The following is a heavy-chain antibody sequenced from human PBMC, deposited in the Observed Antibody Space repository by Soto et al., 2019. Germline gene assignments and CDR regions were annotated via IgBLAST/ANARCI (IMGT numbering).Heavy chain of an antibody. J-gene: IGHJ6*03. V-gene: IGHV4-59*01. CDR3: ARDKRTLGMDV. D-gene: IGHD1-1*01. Sequence: PSETLSLTCTVSGGSISSYYWSWIRQPPGKGLEWIGYIYYSGSTNYNPSLKSRVTISVDTSKNQFSLKLSSVTAADTAVYYCARDKRTLGMDVWGKGTTVTVSS. CDR1: GGSISSYY. CDR2: IYYSGST.